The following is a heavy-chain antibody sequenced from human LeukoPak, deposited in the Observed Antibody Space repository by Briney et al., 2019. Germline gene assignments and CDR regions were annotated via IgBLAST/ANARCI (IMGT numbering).Heavy chain of an antibody. CDR1: RYSFTNYW. CDR3: ASPVDTSMAFDY. J-gene: IGHJ4*02. CDR2: IHPADADT. Sequence: PGESLKISCKGSRYSFTNYWIAWVRQMPGKGLEWMGIIHPADADTRYNPSFQGQVTISADKSISTAFLQWSSLKAPDTAMYYCASPVDTSMAFDYWGQGTPVTVSS. V-gene: IGHV5-51*01. D-gene: IGHD5-18*01.